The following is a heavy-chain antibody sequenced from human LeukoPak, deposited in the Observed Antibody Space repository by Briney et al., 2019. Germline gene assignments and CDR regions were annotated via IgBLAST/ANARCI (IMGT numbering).Heavy chain of an antibody. V-gene: IGHV3-53*01. CDR3: ARLGVGDPAVEIDY. Sequence: GGSLRLSCAASGFTVSSNYMSWVRQAPGKGLEWVSVIYSGGSTYYADSVEGRFTISRDNSKNTLYLQMNSLRAEDTAVYYCARLGVGDPAVEIDYWGQGTLVTVSS. CDR1: GFTVSSNY. CDR2: IYSGGST. J-gene: IGHJ4*02. D-gene: IGHD4-17*01.